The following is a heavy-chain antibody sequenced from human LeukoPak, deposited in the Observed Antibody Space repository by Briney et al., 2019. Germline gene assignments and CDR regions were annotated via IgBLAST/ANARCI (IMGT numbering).Heavy chain of an antibody. Sequence: AGGSLRLSCVASGFTFSSYAMHWVRQAPGKGLEWVAVISYDGSYKDYADSVKGRFTISRDNSKNTLFLQMNSLRTEDTAVYYCARGARKGDDYGGFFDYWGQGTLVTVSS. CDR2: ISYDGSYK. CDR1: GFTFSSYA. V-gene: IGHV3-30*04. J-gene: IGHJ4*02. CDR3: ARGARKGDDYGGFFDY. D-gene: IGHD4-23*01.